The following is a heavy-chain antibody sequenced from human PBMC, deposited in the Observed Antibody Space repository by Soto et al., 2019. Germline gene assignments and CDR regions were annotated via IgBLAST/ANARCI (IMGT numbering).Heavy chain of an antibody. V-gene: IGHV2-5*02. D-gene: IGHD3-16*01. CDR2: IYWDDDK. J-gene: IGHJ4*02. CDR1: GFSLSTTAVG. CDR3: AHIAYAWVLGGFDY. Sequence: QITLKESGPTLVKPTQTLTLTCTFSGFSLSTTAVGVGWIRQPTGRALEWLALIYWDDDKRYSPSLKSRLTITKDTSKNQMVLTMTNMDPVDTATYYCAHIAYAWVLGGFDYWGQGTLVTVSS.